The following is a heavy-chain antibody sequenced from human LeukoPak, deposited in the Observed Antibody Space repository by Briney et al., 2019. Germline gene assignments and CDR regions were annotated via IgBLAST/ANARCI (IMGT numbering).Heavy chain of an antibody. Sequence: QPGRSLRLSCAASGFTFSSYWMHWVRQAPGKGLVWVSRINSDGSSTSYADSVKGRFTISRDNAKNTLYLQMNSLRAEDTAVYYCARAQYGDYHFDYWGQGTLVTVSS. V-gene: IGHV3-74*01. CDR1: GFTFSSYW. CDR3: ARAQYGDYHFDY. J-gene: IGHJ4*02. D-gene: IGHD4-17*01. CDR2: INSDGSST.